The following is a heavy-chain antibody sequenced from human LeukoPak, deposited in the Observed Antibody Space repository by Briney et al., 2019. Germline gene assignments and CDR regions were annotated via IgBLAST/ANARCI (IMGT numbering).Heavy chain of an antibody. CDR1: GFSFASHW. Sequence: GGYLRRYCAASGFSFASHWMIWVRQAPGKGLEWLANINQHGNEKYHADSVEGRFTISRDNARNSLYLQMNSLRAEDSAIYYCVRDGEAPGLYFDSWGQGTLLTVSS. CDR2: INQHGNEK. V-gene: IGHV3-7*01. D-gene: IGHD7-27*01. CDR3: VRDGEAPGLYFDS. J-gene: IGHJ4*02.